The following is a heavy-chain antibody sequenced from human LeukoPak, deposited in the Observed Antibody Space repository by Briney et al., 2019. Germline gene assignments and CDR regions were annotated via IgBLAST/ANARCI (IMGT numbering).Heavy chain of an antibody. CDR1: GFTVSSNY. Sequence: GGSLRLSCAASGFTVSSNYMNWVRQAPGKGLEWVSSISSSSSYIYYADSVKGRFTISRDNAKNSLYLQMNSLRAEDTAVYYCARGQKLGYCSGGSCRKYYYYYYMDVWGKGTTVTISS. J-gene: IGHJ6*03. CDR3: ARGQKLGYCSGGSCRKYYYYYYMDV. D-gene: IGHD2-15*01. V-gene: IGHV3-21*01. CDR2: ISSSSSYI.